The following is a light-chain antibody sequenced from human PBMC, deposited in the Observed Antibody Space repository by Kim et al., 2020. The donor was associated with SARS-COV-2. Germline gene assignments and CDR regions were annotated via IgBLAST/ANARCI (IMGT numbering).Light chain of an antibody. J-gene: IGLJ2*01. V-gene: IGLV1-47*01. CDR3: AVWDDSLSGVV. CDR2: RNN. Sequence: GQRVTISLSGSSSNIGSNYVYWYQQLPGTAPKLLIYRNNQRPSGVPDRFSGSESGTSASLAISGLRSEDEADYYCAVWDDSLSGVVFGGGTKLTVL. CDR1: SSNIGSNY.